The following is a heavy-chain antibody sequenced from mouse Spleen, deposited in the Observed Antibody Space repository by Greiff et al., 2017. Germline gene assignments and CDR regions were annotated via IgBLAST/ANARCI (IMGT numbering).Heavy chain of an antibody. D-gene: IGHD4-1*01. CDR2: IDPSDSYT. Sequence: QVQLQQPGAELVMPGASVKLSCKASGYTFTSYWMHWVKQRPGQGLEWIGEIDPSDSYTNYNQKFKGKATLTVDKSSSTAYMQLSSLTSEDSAVYYCARSTGTGTVDYWGQGTTLTVSS. CDR3: ARSTGTGTVDY. V-gene: IGHV1-69*01. J-gene: IGHJ2*01. CDR1: GYTFTSYW.